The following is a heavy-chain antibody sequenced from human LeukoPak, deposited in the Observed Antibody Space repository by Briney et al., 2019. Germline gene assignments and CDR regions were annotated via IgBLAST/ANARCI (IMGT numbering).Heavy chain of an antibody. D-gene: IGHD3-3*01. CDR3: AKDLSDAHYDFWSGYFDY. CDR2: ISWNSGSI. CDR1: GLTFTSTS. V-gene: IGHV3-9*01. Sequence: GGSLRLSCVVSGLTFTSTSMAWVRQAPGKGLEWVSGISWNSGSIGYADSVKGRFTISRDNAKNSLYLQMNSLRAEDTALYYCAKDLSDAHYDFWSGYFDYWGQGTLVTVSS. J-gene: IGHJ4*02.